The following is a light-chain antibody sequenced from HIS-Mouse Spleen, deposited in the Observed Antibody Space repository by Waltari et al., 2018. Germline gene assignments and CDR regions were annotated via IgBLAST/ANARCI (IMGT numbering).Light chain of an antibody. CDR1: QSVSSN. CDR3: QQYNNWPRT. Sequence: EIVMTQSPPTLSVSPSERATLSCRASQSVSSNLAWYQQKPGQAPRLLIYGASTRATGIPARFSGSGSGTEFTLTISSLQSEDFAVYYCQQYNNWPRTFGQGTKVEIK. V-gene: IGKV3-15*01. J-gene: IGKJ1*01. CDR2: GAS.